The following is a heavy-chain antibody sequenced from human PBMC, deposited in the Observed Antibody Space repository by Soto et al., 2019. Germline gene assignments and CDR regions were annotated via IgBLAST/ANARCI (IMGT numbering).Heavy chain of an antibody. CDR1: GFTFSSYG. CDR2: IWDDGSNK. D-gene: IGHD4-17*01. CDR3: ARDKPDYGGSFDC. Sequence: QVQLVESGGGVVQPGRSLRLSCAASGFTFSSYGMHWVRQAPGKGLEWVAVIWDDGSNKYYADSVKGRFTISRDNSKNTLYLQMNSLRAEDTAVYYCARDKPDYGGSFDCWGQGTLVTVSS. J-gene: IGHJ4*02. V-gene: IGHV3-33*01.